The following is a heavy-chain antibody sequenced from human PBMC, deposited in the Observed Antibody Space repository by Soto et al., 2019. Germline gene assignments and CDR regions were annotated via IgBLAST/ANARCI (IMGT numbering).Heavy chain of an antibody. D-gene: IGHD6-6*01. V-gene: IGHV5-51*01. Sequence: PGESLKLSCKGSGYSFTSYWIGWVRQMPGKGLEWMGIIYPGDSDTRYSPSFQGQVTISADKSISTAYLQWSSLKASDTAMYYCARHEAARQYYMDVWGKGTTVTVSS. J-gene: IGHJ6*03. CDR1: GYSFTSYW. CDR3: ARHEAARQYYMDV. CDR2: IYPGDSDT.